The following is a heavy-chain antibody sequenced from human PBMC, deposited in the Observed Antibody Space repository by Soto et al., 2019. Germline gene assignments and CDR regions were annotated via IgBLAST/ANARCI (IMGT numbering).Heavy chain of an antibody. CDR1: GFTFRSYG. CDR2: IAYDGSNT. Sequence: QVHLVESGGGVVQPGRSLRLSCATSGFTFRSYGMHWFRQAPGKGLQWVAFIAYDGSNTYYADSVRGRFTISRDNSENTLFLQMNNLSGEDTAVYYCAKQPTPFDFVYVSDYWGQGSLVTVSS. V-gene: IGHV3-30*18. D-gene: IGHD2-15*01. J-gene: IGHJ4*02. CDR3: AKQPTPFDFVYVSDY.